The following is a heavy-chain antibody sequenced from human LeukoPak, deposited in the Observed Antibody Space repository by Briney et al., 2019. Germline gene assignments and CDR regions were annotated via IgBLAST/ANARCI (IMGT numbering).Heavy chain of an antibody. J-gene: IGHJ4*02. CDR2: IYYSGST. V-gene: IGHV4-31*03. CDR3: ARGYYDSSGYFDY. Sequence: SQTLSLTCTVSGGSISSGGYYWSWIRQHPGKGLEWIGYIYYSGSTYYNPSLKSRVTISVDTSKNQFSLKLSSVTAADTAVYYCARGYYDSSGYFDYWGQGTLVTVCS. D-gene: IGHD3-22*01. CDR1: GGSISSGGYY.